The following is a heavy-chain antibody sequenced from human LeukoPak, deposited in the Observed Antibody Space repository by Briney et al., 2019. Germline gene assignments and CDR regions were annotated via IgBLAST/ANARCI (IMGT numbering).Heavy chain of an antibody. J-gene: IGHJ4*02. D-gene: IGHD3-22*01. CDR3: TSGGADYYDSSGYYQYYFDY. Sequence: QPGRSLRLSCTASGFSFGDYSMNWVRQAPGKGLEWVGFIRHRDGTTEYAASVKGRFTISRDDSKSIAYLQMNSLKTEDTAVYYCTSGGADYYDSSGYYQYYFDYWGQGTLVTVSS. CDR1: GFSFGDYS. V-gene: IGHV3-49*04. CDR2: IRHRDGTT.